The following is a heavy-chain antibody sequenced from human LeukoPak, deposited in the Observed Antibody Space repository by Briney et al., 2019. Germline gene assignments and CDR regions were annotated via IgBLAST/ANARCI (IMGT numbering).Heavy chain of an antibody. CDR2: ISYDGSNK. J-gene: IGHJ4*02. CDR1: GFTFSSYA. D-gene: IGHD4-17*01. CDR3: ARTRQPTMTTPIPDY. Sequence: GGSLRLSGAASGFTFSSYAMHWVRQAPGKGLEWVAVISYDGSNKYYADSVKGRFTISRDNSKNTLYLQMNSLRAEDTAVYYCARTRQPTMTTPIPDYWGQGTLVTVSS. V-gene: IGHV3-30*04.